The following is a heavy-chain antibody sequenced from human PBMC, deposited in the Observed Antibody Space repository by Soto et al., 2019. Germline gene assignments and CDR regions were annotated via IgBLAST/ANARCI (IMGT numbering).Heavy chain of an antibody. CDR3: ARRPGYGNAFDI. CDR1: GGSISSYY. J-gene: IGHJ3*02. V-gene: IGHV4-59*08. CDR2: IYDSGIT. Sequence: QVQLQESGPGLVKPSETLSLTCTVSGGSISSYYWNWVRQPPGKGLEWIGYIYDSGITSYNPSLKSRATISVDTSKNQFSLRLSSVSAADTAVYYCARRPGYGNAFDIWGQGTMVTVSS. D-gene: IGHD5-18*01.